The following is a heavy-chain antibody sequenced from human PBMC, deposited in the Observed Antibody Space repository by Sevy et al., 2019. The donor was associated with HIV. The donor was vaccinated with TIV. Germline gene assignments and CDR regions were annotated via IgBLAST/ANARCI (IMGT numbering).Heavy chain of an antibody. CDR1: GYTFTSYA. CDR3: VRALWFGGLLLSSGWFDP. CDR2: INAGNGNT. J-gene: IGHJ5*02. Sequence: ASVKVSCKASGYTFTSYAMHWVRQAPGQRLEWMGWINAGNGNTKYSQKFQGRVTITRDTSGSTAYMELSSLRSEDTVVYYCVRALWFGGLLLSSGWFDPWGQGTLVTVSS. V-gene: IGHV1-3*01. D-gene: IGHD3-10*01.